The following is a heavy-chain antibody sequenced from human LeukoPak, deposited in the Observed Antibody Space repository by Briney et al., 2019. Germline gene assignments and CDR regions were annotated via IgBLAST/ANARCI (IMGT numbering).Heavy chain of an antibody. J-gene: IGHJ4*02. D-gene: IGHD1-26*01. CDR1: GLTFSSYE. CDR3: AKDRSGYSGSYYSDY. Sequence: GGSLRLSCAASGLTFSSYEMNWVRQAPGKGLEWVSYISSSGSTIYYADSVKGRFTISRDNAKNSLYLQMNSLRAEDTAVYYCAKDRSGYSGSYYSDYWGQGTLVTVSS. V-gene: IGHV3-48*03. CDR2: ISSSGSTI.